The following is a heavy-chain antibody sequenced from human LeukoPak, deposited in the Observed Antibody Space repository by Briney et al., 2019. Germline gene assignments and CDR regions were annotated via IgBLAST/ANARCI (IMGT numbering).Heavy chain of an antibody. Sequence: GGSLRLSCAASGFSFSSDAMSWVRQAPGKGLEWVSAISGSCGSTYYADSVKGRFTISRDNSKNTLYLQMNSLRAEDTAVYYCAKDRIAARDWFDPWGQGTLVTVSS. J-gene: IGHJ5*02. D-gene: IGHD6-6*01. CDR1: GFSFSSDA. V-gene: IGHV3-23*01. CDR2: ISGSCGST. CDR3: AKDRIAARDWFDP.